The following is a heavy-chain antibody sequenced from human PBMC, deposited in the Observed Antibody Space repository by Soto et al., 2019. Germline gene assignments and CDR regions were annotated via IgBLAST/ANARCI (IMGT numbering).Heavy chain of an antibody. J-gene: IGHJ4*02. CDR2: IWYDGSNK. D-gene: IGHD1-26*01. CDR1: GFTFSSYG. V-gene: IGHV3-33*01. Sequence: PGGSLRLSCAASGFTFSSYGMHWVRQAPGKGLEWVAVIWYDGSNKYYADSVKGRFTISRDNSKNTLYLQMNSLRAEDTAVYYCARTSKWELLAPHFDYWGQGTLVTVSS. CDR3: ARTSKWELLAPHFDY.